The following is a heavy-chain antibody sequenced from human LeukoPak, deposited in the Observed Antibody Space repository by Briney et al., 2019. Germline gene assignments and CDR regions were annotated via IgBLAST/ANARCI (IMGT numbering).Heavy chain of an antibody. Sequence: PSETLSLTCAVYGGSFSGYYWSWIRQPPGKGLEWIGEINHSGSTNYNPSLKRRATISVDTSKNQFSLKLSSVTAADTAVYYCARNIGHGQRFDPGGQGTLVTVSS. J-gene: IGHJ5*02. CDR3: ARNIGHGQRFDP. CDR2: INHSGST. D-gene: IGHD3-16*01. V-gene: IGHV4-34*01. CDR1: GGSFSGYY.